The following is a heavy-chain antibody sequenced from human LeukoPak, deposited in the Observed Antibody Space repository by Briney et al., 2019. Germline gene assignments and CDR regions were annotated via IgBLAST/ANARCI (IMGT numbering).Heavy chain of an antibody. CDR3: ARDRDMITFGGVIADS. CDR2: ISAYNGNT. D-gene: IGHD3-16*02. V-gene: IGHV1-18*04. Sequence: ASVKVSCKASGYTFTSYGISWVRQAPGQGLEWMGWISAYNGNTNYAQKLQGRVTMTTDTSTSTAYMELRSLRSDDTAVYYCARDRDMITFGGVIADSWGQGTLVTVSS. J-gene: IGHJ5*01. CDR1: GYTFTSYG.